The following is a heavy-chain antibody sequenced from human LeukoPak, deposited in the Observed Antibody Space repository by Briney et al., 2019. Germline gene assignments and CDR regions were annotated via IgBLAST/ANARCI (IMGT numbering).Heavy chain of an antibody. J-gene: IGHJ3*01. V-gene: IGHV3-7*01. CDR3: VRYGRRANDQPFDV. CDR2: IDEDGSET. CDR1: GFTFSSYS. D-gene: IGHD1-1*01. Sequence: GGSLRLSCAASGFTFSSYSMNWVRQAPGKGLEWVASIDEDGSETNYVDSVTGRFTVSRDHAKNSLFLQMNSLRAEDTAVYYCVRYGRRANDQPFDVWGQGTMVTVSS.